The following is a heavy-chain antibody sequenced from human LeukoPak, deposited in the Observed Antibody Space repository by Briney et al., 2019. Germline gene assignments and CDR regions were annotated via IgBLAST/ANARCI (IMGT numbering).Heavy chain of an antibody. Sequence: GGSLRLSCAASGFTFSSYGMHWVRQAPGKGLEWVAVISYDGSNKYYADSVKGRFTISRDNSKNTLYLQMNSLRAEDTAVYYCAISNYYDSSGPDYWGQRTLVTVSS. CDR2: ISYDGSNK. D-gene: IGHD3-22*01. J-gene: IGHJ4*02. CDR3: AISNYYDSSGPDY. V-gene: IGHV3-30*03. CDR1: GFTFSSYG.